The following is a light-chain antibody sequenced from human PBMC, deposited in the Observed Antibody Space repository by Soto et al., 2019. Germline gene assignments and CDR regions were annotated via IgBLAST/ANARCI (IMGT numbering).Light chain of an antibody. CDR1: QSISSR. V-gene: IGKV1-5*03. J-gene: IGKJ1*01. CDR2: QTS. Sequence: DMQMTQSPSTLSALVGGRVTITCRASQSISSRLAWYQLKPGKAPKVLIYQTSILESGVPSSFSGSGSGTEFTLTISSLQPDDFATYYCQQYHTYPWTFGQGTKVEVK. CDR3: QQYHTYPWT.